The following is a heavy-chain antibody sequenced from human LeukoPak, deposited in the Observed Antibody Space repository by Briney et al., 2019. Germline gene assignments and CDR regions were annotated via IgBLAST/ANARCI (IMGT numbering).Heavy chain of an antibody. J-gene: IGHJ3*02. CDR1: GGSISSYY. D-gene: IGHD3-3*01. Sequence: SETLSLTCTVSGGSISSYYWSWIRRPPGKGLEWIGYIYYSGSTNYNPSLKSRVTISVDTSKNQFSLKLSSVTAADTAVYYCARDSLTIHAFDIWGQGTMVTVSS. CDR3: ARDSLTIHAFDI. V-gene: IGHV4-59*01. CDR2: IYYSGST.